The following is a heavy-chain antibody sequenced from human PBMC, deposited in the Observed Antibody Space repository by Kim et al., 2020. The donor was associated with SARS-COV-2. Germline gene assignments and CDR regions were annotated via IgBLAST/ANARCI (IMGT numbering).Heavy chain of an antibody. Sequence: SETLSLTCIVSGGSISGYYWGWIRLSPGKGLEWIGSIYYSRNTYYNPSLKSRVTISVDTSKNQFSLKLSSVTAADTAVYYCARRSTLIPSRPHFDYWGQGILVTVSS. CDR1: GGSISGYY. CDR2: IYYSRNT. J-gene: IGHJ4*02. V-gene: IGHV4-39*01. CDR3: ARRSTLIPSRPHFDY. D-gene: IGHD6-6*01.